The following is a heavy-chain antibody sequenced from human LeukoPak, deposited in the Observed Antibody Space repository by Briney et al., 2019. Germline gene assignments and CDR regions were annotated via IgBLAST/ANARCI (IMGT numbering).Heavy chain of an antibody. V-gene: IGHV1-46*01. CDR1: GYTFTTYY. CDR2: INCSGGGT. Sequence: ASVKVSCKASGYTFTTYYIHWVRQPPGQGLEWMGIINCSGGGTKYGQKFQGRVTVKRDTSTSTVYMDLSSRTSEDTAVYYCATGGRYAQEDHWGQGTLVAVCS. D-gene: IGHD2-2*01. J-gene: IGHJ4*02. CDR3: ATGGRYAQEDH.